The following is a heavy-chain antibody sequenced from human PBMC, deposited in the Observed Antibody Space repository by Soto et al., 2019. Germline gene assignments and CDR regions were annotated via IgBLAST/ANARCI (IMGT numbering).Heavy chain of an antibody. J-gene: IGHJ6*03. Sequence: QVQLVQSGAEVKKTGASVKGSCKASGYTFTSYDINWVRQATGQGLEWMGWMNPNSGNTGYAQKFQGRVTMTRNTSISTAYMELSSLRSEDTAVYYCARLGYCSGGSCPTDYYYYYYMDVWGKGTTVTVSS. CDR2: MNPNSGNT. V-gene: IGHV1-8*01. CDR1: GYTFTSYD. CDR3: ARLGYCSGGSCPTDYYYYYYMDV. D-gene: IGHD2-15*01.